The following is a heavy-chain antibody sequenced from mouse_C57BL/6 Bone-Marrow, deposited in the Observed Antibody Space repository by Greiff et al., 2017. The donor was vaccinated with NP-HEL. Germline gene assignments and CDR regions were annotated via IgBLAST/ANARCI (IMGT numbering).Heavy chain of an antibody. V-gene: IGHV2-9-1*01. D-gene: IGHD2-4*01. CDR1: GFSLTSYA. CDR2: IWTGGGT. CDR3: ARFHYDYPYYFDY. Sequence: VQVVESGPGLVAPSQSLSITCTVSGFSLTSYAISWVRQPPGKGLEWLGVIWTGGGTNYNSALKSRLSISKDNSKSQVFLKMNSLQTDDTARYYCARFHYDYPYYFDYWGQGTTLTVSS. J-gene: IGHJ2*01.